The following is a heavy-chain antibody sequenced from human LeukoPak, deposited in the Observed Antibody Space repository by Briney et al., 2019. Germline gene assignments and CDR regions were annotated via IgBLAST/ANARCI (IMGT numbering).Heavy chain of an antibody. J-gene: IGHJ6*02. Sequence: PSETLSLTCTVSGGSISSYYWSWIRQPPRKGLEWIGYIYYSGSTNYNPSLKSRVTISVDTSKNQFSLKLNSVTAADTAVYYCARDAGHQLSRRNYYAMDVWGQGTTVTVSS. D-gene: IGHD1-1*01. CDR3: ARDAGHQLSRRNYYAMDV. V-gene: IGHV4-59*12. CDR1: GGSISSYY. CDR2: IYYSGST.